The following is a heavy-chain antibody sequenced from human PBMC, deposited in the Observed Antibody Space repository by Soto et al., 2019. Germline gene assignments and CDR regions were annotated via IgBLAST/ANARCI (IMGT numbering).Heavy chain of an antibody. D-gene: IGHD2-2*03. CDR3: AKWPGLDVGVGNNWFCP. V-gene: IGHV3-23*04. Sequence: EVILVESGGGLVQPGMALRLSFAASGFKFDNYGMGWVRQAPGKGLEWDSVISGSGHRRYYEDSVKGRFTIFRDNSKTTRFLQMNSVRAEDMALYYCAKWPGLDVGVGNNWFCPCGQGTLVTVSS. J-gene: IGHJ5*02. CDR1: GFKFDNYG. CDR2: ISGSGHRR.